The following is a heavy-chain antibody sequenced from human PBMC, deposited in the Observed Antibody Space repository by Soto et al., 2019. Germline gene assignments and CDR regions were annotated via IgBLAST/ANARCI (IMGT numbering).Heavy chain of an antibody. CDR3: ARAGGFVVVPDANYYYYYYMDV. D-gene: IGHD2-2*01. Sequence: QVQLVQSGAEVKKPGASVKVSCKASGYTFTSYDINWVRQATGQGLEWMGWMNPNSGNTGYAQKFQGRGTMTRNTSISTAYMELSSLRSEDTAVYYCARAGGFVVVPDANYYYYYYMDVWGKGTTVTVSS. V-gene: IGHV1-8*01. CDR2: MNPNSGNT. CDR1: GYTFTSYD. J-gene: IGHJ6*03.